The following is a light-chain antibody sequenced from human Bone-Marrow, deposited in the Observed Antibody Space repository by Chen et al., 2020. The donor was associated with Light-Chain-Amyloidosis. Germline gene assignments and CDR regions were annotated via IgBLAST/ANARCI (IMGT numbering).Light chain of an antibody. CDR1: NSGTTS. CDR2: VDS. V-gene: IGLV3-21*02. J-gene: IGLJ3*02. CDR3: QVWDRRSNRPV. Sequence: SYVLTHPSSVSVAPGQTATIACGGNNSGTTSVHRYQQTPGQAPLLVVYVDSDRPSGLPWRLSGSNSGNTATLTIIRVEAGDEADYYCQVWDRRSNRPVFGGGTKLTVL.